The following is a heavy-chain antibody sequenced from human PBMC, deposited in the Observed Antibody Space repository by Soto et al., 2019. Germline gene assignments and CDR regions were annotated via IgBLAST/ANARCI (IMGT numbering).Heavy chain of an antibody. CDR2: INQDGSEK. V-gene: IGHV3-7*05. Sequence: EVQLVESGGGLVQPGGSLRLTCAASGFTVSSYWMKWVRRAPVKGLEWVANINQDGSEKNYVDSVRSRFTISRDNAKNSLYLQMSSLRAEDTAIYCCARGPGVVNDGTFNYGGQGAPVTVSS. CDR3: ARGPGVVNDGTFNY. CDR1: GFTVSSYW. J-gene: IGHJ4*02. D-gene: IGHD1-1*01.